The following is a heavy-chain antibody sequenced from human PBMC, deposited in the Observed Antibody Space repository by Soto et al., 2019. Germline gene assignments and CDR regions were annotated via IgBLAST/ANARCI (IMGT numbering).Heavy chain of an antibody. CDR1: GDSISGGASF. V-gene: IGHV4-30-4*02. CDR2: VYYSGSS. D-gene: IGHD6-13*01. J-gene: IGHJ5*02. CDR3: AGEERYTGYSSSWYSSDNWFDP. Sequence: PSETLSLTCTVSGDSISGGASFWSWIRQPPGKGLEWIANVYYSGSSYYNPSLKSRLTISVDTTKNQFSLKLSSVTAADTAVYYCAGEERYTGYSSSWYSSDNWFDPWGQGTLVTVSS.